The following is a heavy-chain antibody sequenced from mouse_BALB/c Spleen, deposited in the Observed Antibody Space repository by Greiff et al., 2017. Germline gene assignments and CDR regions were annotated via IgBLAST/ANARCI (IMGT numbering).Heavy chain of an antibody. Sequence: DVMLVESGGGLVKPGGSLKLSCAASGFTFSSYTMSWVRQTPEKRLEWVATISSGGSYTYYPDSVKGRFTISRDNAKNTLYLQMSSLKSEDTAMYYCTREITTATRAMDYWGQGTSVTVSS. J-gene: IGHJ4*01. V-gene: IGHV5-6-4*01. CDR2: ISSGGSYT. CDR1: GFTFSSYT. D-gene: IGHD1-2*01. CDR3: TREITTATRAMDY.